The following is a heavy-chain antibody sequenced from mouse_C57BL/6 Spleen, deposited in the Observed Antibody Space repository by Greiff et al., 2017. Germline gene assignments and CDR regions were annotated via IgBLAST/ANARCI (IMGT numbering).Heavy chain of an antibody. CDR2: INPGSGGT. Sequence: QVQLQQSGAELVRPGTSVKVSCKASGYAFTNYLIEWVKQRPGQGLEWIGVINPGSGGTNYNEKFKGKATLTADKSSSTAYMQLSSLTSEDSAVYVCARRDYGRSSWYFDVWGTGTTVTVAS. V-gene: IGHV1-54*01. CDR3: ARRDYGRSSWYFDV. D-gene: IGHD1-1*01. J-gene: IGHJ1*03. CDR1: GYAFTNYL.